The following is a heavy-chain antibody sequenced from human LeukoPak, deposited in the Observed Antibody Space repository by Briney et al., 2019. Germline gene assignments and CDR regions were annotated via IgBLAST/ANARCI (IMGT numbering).Heavy chain of an antibody. V-gene: IGHV5-51*01. D-gene: IGHD4-17*01. Sequence: GESLKISCKGSGYRFTSYWIGWVRQMPGKGLEGMGIIYPGDSDTRYSPSFQDQVTISADKSISTAYLQWSSLKASDTAMYYCARRDFDGDYYFDYWGQGTLVTVSS. J-gene: IGHJ4*02. CDR2: IYPGDSDT. CDR3: ARRDFDGDYYFDY. CDR1: GYRFTSYW.